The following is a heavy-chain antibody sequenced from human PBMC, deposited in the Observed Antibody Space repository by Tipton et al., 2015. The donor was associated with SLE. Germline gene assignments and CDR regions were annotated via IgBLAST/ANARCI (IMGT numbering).Heavy chain of an antibody. CDR3: ARDRGGSYADAFDI. D-gene: IGHD1-26*01. J-gene: IGHJ3*02. V-gene: IGHV4-59*01. Sequence: GLVKPSETLSLTCTVSGGSISSYYWSWIRQPPGKGLEWIGYIYYSGSTNYNPSLKSRVTISVDTSKNQFSLKLCSVTAADTAVYYCARDRGGSYADAFDIWGQGTMVTVSS. CDR1: GGSISSYY. CDR2: IYYSGST.